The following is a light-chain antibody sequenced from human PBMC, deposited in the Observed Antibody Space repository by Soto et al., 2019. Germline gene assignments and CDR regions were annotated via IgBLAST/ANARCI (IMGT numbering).Light chain of an antibody. CDR1: SSDVGGYNY. V-gene: IGLV2-14*01. CDR2: DVS. J-gene: IGLJ1*01. Sequence: QSALTQPASVSGSPGQSITISCTGTSSDVGGYNYVSWYQQHPGKAPKLMIYDVSNRPSGFSNRFSGSKSGNTASLTISGLQAEDEADYYCSSYTSSSTLYVFGTGTKLTVL. CDR3: SSYTSSSTLYV.